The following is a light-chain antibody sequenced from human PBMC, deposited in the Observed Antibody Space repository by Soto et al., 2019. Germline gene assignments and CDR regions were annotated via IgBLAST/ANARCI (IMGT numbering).Light chain of an antibody. CDR3: SSYTSTSNVYL. V-gene: IGLV2-14*01. Sequence: QSVLTQPASVSGSPGQSITISCTGTSSDIGDYTYVSWYQQRPGKAPKLIIFDVTNRLSGVSNRFSGSKSGNTASLTISGLQAEDEADYHCSSYTSTSNVYLFGTGTKVTV. J-gene: IGLJ1*01. CDR1: SSDIGDYTY. CDR2: DVT.